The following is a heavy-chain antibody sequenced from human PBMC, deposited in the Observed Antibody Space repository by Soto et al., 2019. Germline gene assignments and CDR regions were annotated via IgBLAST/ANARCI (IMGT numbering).Heavy chain of an antibody. CDR3: ARLDDYNNYVPNWFDP. D-gene: IGHD4-4*01. CDR1: GGSISSSSYY. J-gene: IGHJ5*02. V-gene: IGHV4-39*01. CDR2: IYYSGSS. Sequence: SETLSLTCTVSGGSISSSSYYWGWIRQPPGKGLEWVGSIYYSGSSYYNPSLKSRVTISVDTSKNQFSLKLSSVTAADTAIYYCARLDDYNNYVPNWFDPWGQGTLVTVSS.